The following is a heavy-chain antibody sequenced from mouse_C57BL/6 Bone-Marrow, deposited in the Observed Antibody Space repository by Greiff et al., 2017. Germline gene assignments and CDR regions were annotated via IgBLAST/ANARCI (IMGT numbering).Heavy chain of an antibody. Sequence: EVKLVESGGDLVKPGGSLKLSCAASGFTFSSYGMSWVRQTPDKRLEWVATISSGGSYTYYPDSVKGRCTISRDNAKNTLDLQMSTLKSDDTAFYYCARPSYYYGYFDYWGQGTTLTVSS. D-gene: IGHD1-1*01. CDR3: ARPSYYYGYFDY. J-gene: IGHJ2*01. V-gene: IGHV5-6*01. CDR1: GFTFSSYG. CDR2: ISSGGSYT.